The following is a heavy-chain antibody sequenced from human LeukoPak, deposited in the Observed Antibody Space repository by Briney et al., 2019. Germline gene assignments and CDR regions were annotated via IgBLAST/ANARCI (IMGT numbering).Heavy chain of an antibody. D-gene: IGHD3-16*01. CDR1: GYTFTGYY. CDR2: INPNSGGT. Sequence: GASVKVSCKASGYTFTGYYMHWVRQAPGQGLEWMGWINPNSGGTNYAQKFQGRVTMTRDTSISTAYMELSRLRSDDTAVYYCARSLRGDYYYYYYMDVWGKGTTVTVSS. J-gene: IGHJ6*03. V-gene: IGHV1-2*02. CDR3: ARSLRGDYYYYYYMDV.